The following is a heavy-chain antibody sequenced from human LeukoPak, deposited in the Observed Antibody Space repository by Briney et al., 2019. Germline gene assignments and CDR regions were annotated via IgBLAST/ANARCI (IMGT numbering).Heavy chain of an antibody. CDR2: INPSGGST. CDR1: GYTFTSYY. CDR3: ARDYYDSSGYYRSQRAFDI. D-gene: IGHD3-22*01. V-gene: IGHV1-46*01. J-gene: IGHJ3*02. Sequence: ASVKVSCKASGYTFTSYYMHWVRQAPGQGLEWMGIINPSGGSTSYAQKFQGRVTMTRDTSTSTVYMELSSQRSEDTAVYYCARDYYDSSGYYRSQRAFDIWGQGTMVTVSS.